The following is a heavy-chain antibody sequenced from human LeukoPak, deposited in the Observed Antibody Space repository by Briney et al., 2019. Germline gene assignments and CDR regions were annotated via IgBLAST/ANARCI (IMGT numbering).Heavy chain of an antibody. CDR1: GFTFSSYS. CDR2: IWYDGSNK. CDR3: ARWYYDFWSGYPSYYFDY. Sequence: GGSLRLSCAASGFTFSSYSMNWVRQAPGKGLEWVAVIWYDGSNKYYADSVKGRFTISRDNSKNTLYLQMNSLRAEDTAVYYCARWYYDFWSGYPSYYFDYWGQGTLVTVSS. D-gene: IGHD3-3*01. V-gene: IGHV3-33*08. J-gene: IGHJ4*02.